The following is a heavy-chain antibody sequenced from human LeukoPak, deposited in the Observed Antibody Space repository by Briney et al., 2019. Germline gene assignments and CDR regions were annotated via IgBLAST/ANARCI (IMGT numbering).Heavy chain of an antibody. J-gene: IGHJ4*02. D-gene: IGHD3-16*02. CDR3: ARHRTASDN. CDR2: ISISGGST. Sequence: GGSLRLSCAASGFTFSSYALSCVRQAPGKGLEWVSSISISGGSTYYADSVKVRFTISRDNAKNSLYLQMTSLRAEDTAVYYCARHRTASDNWGQGTLVTVSS. V-gene: IGHV3-21*01. CDR1: GFTFSSYA.